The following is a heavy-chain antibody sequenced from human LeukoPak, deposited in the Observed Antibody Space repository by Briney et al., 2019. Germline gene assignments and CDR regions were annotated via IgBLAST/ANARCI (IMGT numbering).Heavy chain of an antibody. V-gene: IGHV3-20*04. Sequence: RPGGSLRLSCAATGFTFDDYGMSWVRQAPGKGLEWVSGINWNGGSTGYADSVKGRFTISRDNAKNSLYLQMNSLRAEDTALYYCARDHSYYDSSGYAFDIWGQGTMVTVSS. D-gene: IGHD3-22*01. CDR1: GFTFDDYG. J-gene: IGHJ3*02. CDR2: INWNGGST. CDR3: ARDHSYYDSSGYAFDI.